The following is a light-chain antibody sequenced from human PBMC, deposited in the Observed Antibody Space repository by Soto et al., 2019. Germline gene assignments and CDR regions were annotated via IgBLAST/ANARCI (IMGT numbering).Light chain of an antibody. J-gene: IGLJ1*01. CDR1: NSNIGSNT. V-gene: IGLV1-44*01. CDR3: AAWDDSLSGFV. Sequence: QSVLTQPPSASGTPGQRVSISYSGSNSNIGSNTVNWYQQLPGTAPKLLIYSNNQRPSGVPDRFSGSKSGTSASLAISGLQSDDEADYYCAAWDDSLSGFVFGAGTKVTVL. CDR2: SNN.